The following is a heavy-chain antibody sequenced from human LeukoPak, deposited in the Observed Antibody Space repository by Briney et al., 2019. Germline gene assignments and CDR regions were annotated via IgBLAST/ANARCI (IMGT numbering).Heavy chain of an antibody. V-gene: IGHV3-21*01. D-gene: IGHD3-10*01. CDR1: GFTFSSYS. Sequence: AGGSLRLSCAASGFTFSSYSMNWVRQAPGKGLEWVSSISSSSYIYYADSVKGRFTISRDNAKNSLYLQMNSLRAEDTAVYYCARDCITMVRGVRGAFDIWGRGTMVTVSS. CDR3: ARDCITMVRGVRGAFDI. J-gene: IGHJ3*02. CDR2: ISSSSYI.